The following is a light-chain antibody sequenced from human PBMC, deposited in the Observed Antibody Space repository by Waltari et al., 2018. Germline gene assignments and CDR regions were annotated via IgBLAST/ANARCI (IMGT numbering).Light chain of an antibody. CDR1: SSDVGNYKR. V-gene: IGLV2-23*02. CDR3: SSYAGSSKGV. CDR2: AVS. Sequence: QSALTQPASVSGSPGQSITISCTGTSSDVGNYKRVSWYQQHPGKAPKLMIYAVSKRPSGVSVSFSGSKSGDMASRTISGLQPEDEAEYFCSSYAGSSKGVFGGGTKVTVL. J-gene: IGLJ2*01.